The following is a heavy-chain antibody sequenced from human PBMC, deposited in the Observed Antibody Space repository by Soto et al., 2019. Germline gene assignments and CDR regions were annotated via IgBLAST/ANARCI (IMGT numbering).Heavy chain of an antibody. CDR1: GFTFSTFG. V-gene: IGHV3-30*03. Sequence: QVQLVESGGGVVQPGRSLRLSCASSGFTFSTFGLHWVRQAPGKGLEWVAIITHDGGYKSYAESVKGRFTISRDNSKSSLYLQMDSLRAEDKAVYYCARGGSFDYWGQGTQVTVSP. CDR3: ARGGSFDY. J-gene: IGHJ4*02. CDR2: ITHDGGYK. D-gene: IGHD1-26*01.